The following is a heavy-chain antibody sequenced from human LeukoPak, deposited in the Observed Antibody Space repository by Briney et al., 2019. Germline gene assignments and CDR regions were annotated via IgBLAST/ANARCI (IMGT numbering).Heavy chain of an antibody. J-gene: IGHJ3*02. Sequence: GGSLRLSCAASGFTFSSYSMNWVRQAPGKGLEWVSVIYSGGSTYYADSVKGRFTISRDNSKNTLYLQMNSLRAEDTAVYYCAKDETDGYGFNIWGQGTMVTVSS. V-gene: IGHV3-NL1*01. CDR3: AKDETDGYGFNI. CDR2: IYSGGST. CDR1: GFTFSSYS. D-gene: IGHD1-1*01.